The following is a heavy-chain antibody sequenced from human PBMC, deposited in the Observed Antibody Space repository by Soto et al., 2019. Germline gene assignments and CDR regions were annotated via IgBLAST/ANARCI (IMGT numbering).Heavy chain of an antibody. CDR1: GYAFTNYG. CDR2: ITVNSGNT. V-gene: IGHV1-18*01. J-gene: IGHJ4*02. D-gene: IGHD1-26*01. CDR3: ARGLGGGYYYLDY. Sequence: QGQLEQSGAEVKRPGASVKVSCKASGYAFTNYGISWVRQAPGQGLEWMGWITVNSGNTKYAQKIQGRVTMSTDTSTSTASMELRSLRYDDTAVYFCARGLGGGYYYLDYWGQGTLVTVSS.